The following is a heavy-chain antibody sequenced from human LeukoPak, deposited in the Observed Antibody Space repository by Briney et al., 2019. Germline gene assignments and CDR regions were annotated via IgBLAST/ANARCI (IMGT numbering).Heavy chain of an antibody. CDR1: GFIFSDYY. J-gene: IGHJ4*02. CDR3: AGGGWLQLKNGDYFDY. V-gene: IGHV3-11*01. Sequence: TGGSLRLSCAASGFIFSDYYMSWIRQAPGKGLEWVSYISSSGSTIYYADSVKGRFTISRDNAKNSLYLQMNSLRAEDTAVYYCAGGGWLQLKNGDYFDYWGQGTLVTVSS. D-gene: IGHD5-24*01. CDR2: ISSSGSTI.